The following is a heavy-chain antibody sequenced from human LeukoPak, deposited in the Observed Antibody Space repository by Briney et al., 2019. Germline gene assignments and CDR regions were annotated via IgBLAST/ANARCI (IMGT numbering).Heavy chain of an antibody. V-gene: IGHV4-59*01. CDR2: TYNSGST. CDR3: ARTGYSSGWYFDY. Sequence: SETLSLTCTVSGGSISIYYWSWIRQPPGKGLEWIGYTYNSGSTNYNPSLKSRVTISVDTSKNQFSLKLSSVTAADTAVYYCARTGYSSGWYFDYWGQGTLVTVSS. J-gene: IGHJ4*02. CDR1: GGSISIYY. D-gene: IGHD6-19*01.